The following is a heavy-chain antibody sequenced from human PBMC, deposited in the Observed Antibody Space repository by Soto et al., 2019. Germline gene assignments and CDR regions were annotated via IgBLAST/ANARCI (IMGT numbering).Heavy chain of an antibody. Sequence: QVQLVESGGGVVQPGRSLRLSCAASGFTFSSYGMHWVRQAPGKGLEWVAVISYDGSNKYYADSVKGRFTISSDNSKNSLYLQMNSLRAVDTAVYYCAKELRPRCGGSCYLPWFDPWGQGTLVTVSS. D-gene: IGHD2-15*01. V-gene: IGHV3-30*18. CDR1: GFTFSSYG. CDR3: AKELRPRCGGSCYLPWFDP. CDR2: ISYDGSNK. J-gene: IGHJ5*02.